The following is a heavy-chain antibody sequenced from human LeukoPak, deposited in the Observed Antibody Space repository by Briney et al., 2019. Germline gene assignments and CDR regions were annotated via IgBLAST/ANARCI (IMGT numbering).Heavy chain of an antibody. Sequence: SETLSLTCTVSGGSISSYYWSWIRQPAGKGLEWIGRIYTSGSTNYNPSLKSRVTMSVDTSKNQFSLKLSSVTAADTAVYYCARERRYLGYCSSTSCLEGFDPWGQGTLVTVSS. CDR2: IYTSGST. CDR1: GGSISSYY. J-gene: IGHJ5*02. D-gene: IGHD2-2*01. V-gene: IGHV4-4*07. CDR3: ARERRYLGYCSSTSCLEGFDP.